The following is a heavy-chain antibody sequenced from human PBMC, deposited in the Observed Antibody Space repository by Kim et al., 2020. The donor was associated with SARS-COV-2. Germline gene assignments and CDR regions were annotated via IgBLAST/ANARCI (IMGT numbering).Heavy chain of an antibody. J-gene: IGHJ5*02. V-gene: IGHV3-33*06. CDR2: IWYDGSNK. Sequence: GGSLRLSCAASGFTFSSYGMHWVRQAPGKGLEWVAVIWYDGSNKYYADSVKGRFTISRDNSKNTLYLQMNSLRAEDTAVYYCAKDKNQLLPPVNWFDTWGPGTLV. D-gene: IGHD2-15*01. CDR1: GFTFSSYG. CDR3: AKDKNQLLPPVNWFDT.